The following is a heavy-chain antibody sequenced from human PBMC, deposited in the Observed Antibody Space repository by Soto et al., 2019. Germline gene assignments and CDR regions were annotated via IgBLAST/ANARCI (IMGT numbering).Heavy chain of an antibody. CDR3: ARDMSSSPAGWFDP. CDR1: GGDFSSYA. Sequence: SVKVSCKASGGDFSSYAISWVRQAPGQGLEWMGGIIPIFGTANYAQKFQGRVTITADESTSTAYMELSSLRSEDTAVYYCARDMSSSPAGWFDPWGQGTLVTVSS. V-gene: IGHV1-69*13. D-gene: IGHD6-6*01. J-gene: IGHJ5*02. CDR2: IIPIFGTA.